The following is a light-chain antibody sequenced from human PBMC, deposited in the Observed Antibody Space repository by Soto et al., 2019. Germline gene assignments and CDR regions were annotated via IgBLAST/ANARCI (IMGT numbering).Light chain of an antibody. CDR1: SSDVGGYNY. J-gene: IGLJ1*01. CDR2: DVS. CDR3: SSYTSSNSHI. V-gene: IGLV2-14*03. Sequence: QSALTQPASVSGSPGQSITISCTGTSSDVGGYNYVSWYQQHPGKAPKVMIYDVSNRPSGVSNRFFGSKSGNTASLTISGLQTEDEADYYCSSYTSSNSHIFGTGTKVTV.